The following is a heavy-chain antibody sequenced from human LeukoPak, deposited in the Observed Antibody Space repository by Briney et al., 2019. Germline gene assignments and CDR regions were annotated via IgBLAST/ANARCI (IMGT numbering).Heavy chain of an antibody. Sequence: GESLKISCKGSGYSFTTYWIGWVRQMPGKGLEWMGIIYPGDSDTTYSPSFQGQVTISADKSISTAYLQWSSLKASDTAMYYRARSRSYSRSPFDYWGQGTLVTVSS. V-gene: IGHV5-51*01. CDR3: ARSRSYSRSPFDY. CDR2: IYPGDSDT. CDR1: GYSFTTYW. D-gene: IGHD3-10*01. J-gene: IGHJ4*02.